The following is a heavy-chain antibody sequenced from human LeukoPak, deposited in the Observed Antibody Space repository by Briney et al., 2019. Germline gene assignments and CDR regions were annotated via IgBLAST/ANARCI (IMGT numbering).Heavy chain of an antibody. CDR1: GYTFTGYY. CDR2: INLNSGGT. D-gene: IGHD6-19*01. V-gene: IGHV1-2*02. Sequence: ASVKVSCKASGYTFTGYYMHWVRQAPGQGLEWMGWINLNSGGTNYAQKFQGRVTMTRDASISTAYMDLSRLSSDDTAVYYCARSQYSSGWYLVWGQGTLVTVSS. CDR3: ARSQYSSGWYLV. J-gene: IGHJ4*02.